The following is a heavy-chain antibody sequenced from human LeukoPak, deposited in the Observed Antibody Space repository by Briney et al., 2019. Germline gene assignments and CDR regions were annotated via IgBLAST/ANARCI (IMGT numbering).Heavy chain of an antibody. CDR1: GGSFSGYY. D-gene: IGHD2-21*01. Sequence: SETLSLTCAVYGGSFSGYYWSWIRQPPGKGLEWIGEINHSGSANYNPSLKSRVTISVDTSKNQFSLKLSSVTAADTAVYYCARRVRYYFDYWGPGTLVTVSS. CDR2: INHSGSA. CDR3: ARRVRYYFDY. V-gene: IGHV4-34*01. J-gene: IGHJ4*02.